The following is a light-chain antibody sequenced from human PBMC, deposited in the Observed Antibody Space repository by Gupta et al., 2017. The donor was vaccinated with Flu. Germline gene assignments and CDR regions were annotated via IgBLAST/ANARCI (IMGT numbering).Light chain of an antibody. V-gene: IGKV1-5*03. Sequence: DIRMIQSPSTLAASVGDNVTLTCRASQNVNSWLAWYQQRPGTAPQLLIYAASLLHTGVSSRFSGSGSGTEFTLAINSLQPNDLATYYCQQYNLYPKTFGQGTKVEIK. CDR3: QQYNLYPKT. CDR1: QNVNSW. J-gene: IGKJ1*01. CDR2: AAS.